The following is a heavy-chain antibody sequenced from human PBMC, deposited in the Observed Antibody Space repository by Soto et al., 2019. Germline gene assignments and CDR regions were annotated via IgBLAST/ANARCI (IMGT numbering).Heavy chain of an antibody. V-gene: IGHV4-34*01. CDR3: AAGGGLPRYY. D-gene: IGHD5-12*01. J-gene: IGHJ4*02. CDR2: INHSGST. CDR1: GGSFSGYC. Sequence: LEILSLTCAVYGGSFSGYCWSWIRQPPGKGLEWIGEINHSGSTYYNPSLKSRVTISVDTSKNQFSLKLSSVTAADTAVYYCAAGGGLPRYYWGQGTLVTVSS.